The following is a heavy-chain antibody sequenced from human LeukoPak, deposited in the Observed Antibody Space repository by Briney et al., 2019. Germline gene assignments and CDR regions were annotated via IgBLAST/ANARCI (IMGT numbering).Heavy chain of an antibody. CDR1: GGSFNSDDYC. D-gene: IGHD3-10*01. Sequence: SETLSLTCGVSGGSFNSDDYCWNWIRQPPGRGLEWIGYIYYGGNTNYNPSLRSRVTISMDTSKNQFSLKVNSVTAADTAVYFCASGPRNYYYSGSYHYWGQGTLVTVSS. CDR3: ASGPRNYYYSGSYHY. CDR2: IYYGGNT. J-gene: IGHJ4*02. V-gene: IGHV4-61*08.